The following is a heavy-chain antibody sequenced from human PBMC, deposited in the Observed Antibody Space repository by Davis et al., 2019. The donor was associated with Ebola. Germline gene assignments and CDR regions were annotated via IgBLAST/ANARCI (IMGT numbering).Heavy chain of an antibody. V-gene: IGHV3-21*01. J-gene: IGHJ4*02. D-gene: IGHD3-9*01. CDR2: ITSSSSHI. CDR1: GFTFSSYA. CDR3: ASRRGGPQNGWDILAGYP. Sequence: GESLKISCAASGFTFSSYAMNWVRQAPRKGLEWVSSITSSSSHIYYADSVKGRFTISRDNAKNSLYLQMNSLRAEDTAVYYCASRRGGPQNGWDILAGYPWGQGTLVTVSS.